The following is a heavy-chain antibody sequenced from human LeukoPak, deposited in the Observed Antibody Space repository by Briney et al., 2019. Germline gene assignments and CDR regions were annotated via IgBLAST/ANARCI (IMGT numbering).Heavy chain of an antibody. J-gene: IGHJ4*02. CDR3: ARHDGSYYDTPFDY. D-gene: IGHD3-22*01. CDR2: VYYSGST. CDR1: GGSISSSSYY. V-gene: IGHV4-39*01. Sequence: SETLSLTCTVSGGSISSSSYYWGWIRQPPGKGLEWIGSVYYSGSTYYNPSLKSRVTISVDTSKNQFSLKPSSVTAADTAVYYCARHDGSYYDTPFDYWGQGTLVSPSS.